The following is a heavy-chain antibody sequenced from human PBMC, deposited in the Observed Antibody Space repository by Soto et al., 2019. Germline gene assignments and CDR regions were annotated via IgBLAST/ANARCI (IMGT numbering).Heavy chain of an antibody. Sequence: PGGSLRLSCAASGFTFSGYSMNWVRQAPGKGLEWVSFISSSSSTIYYADSVKGRFTISRDNAKKSLFLQMNSLRAEDTAVYYCARDPGYCTGGSCLPPWGQGTPVTVSS. J-gene: IGHJ5*01. CDR2: ISSSSSTI. D-gene: IGHD2-15*01. V-gene: IGHV3-48*01. CDR1: GFTFSGYS. CDR3: ARDPGYCTGGSCLPP.